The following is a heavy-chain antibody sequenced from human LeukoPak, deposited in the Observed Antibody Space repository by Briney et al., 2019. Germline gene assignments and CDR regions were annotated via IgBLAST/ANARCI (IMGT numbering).Heavy chain of an antibody. J-gene: IGHJ4*02. V-gene: IGHV4-31*03. D-gene: IGHD5-18*01. CDR1: GGSISSGGYY. CDR2: IYYSGST. CDR3: ARGKVDTAMAQFDY. Sequence: RASETLSLTCTVSGGSISSGGYYWSWIRQHPGKGLEWIGYIYYSGSTYYNPSLKSRVTISVDTSKNQFSLKLSSVTAADTAVYYCARGKVDTAMAQFDYWGQGTLVTVSS.